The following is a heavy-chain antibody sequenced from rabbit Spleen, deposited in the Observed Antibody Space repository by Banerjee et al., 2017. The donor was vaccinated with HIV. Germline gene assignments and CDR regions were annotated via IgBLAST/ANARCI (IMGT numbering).Heavy chain of an antibody. J-gene: IGHJ6*01. V-gene: IGHV1S40*01. Sequence: QSLEESGGGLVKPGGTLTLTCKASGFSFSSGYDMCWVRQAPGNGLEWIACIYAGSSGTSYYATWAKGRFTISKTSSTTVTLHMTSLTAADTATYFCARDTSSSFSSYGMDLWGQGTLVTVS. CDR1: GFSFSSGYD. CDR2: IYAGSSGTS. D-gene: IGHD1-1*01. CDR3: ARDTSSSFSSYGMDL.